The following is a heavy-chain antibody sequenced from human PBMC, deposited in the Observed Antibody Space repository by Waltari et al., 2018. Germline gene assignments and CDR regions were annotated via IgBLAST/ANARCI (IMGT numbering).Heavy chain of an antibody. CDR1: GYSISSGYY. Sequence: QVQLQESGPGLVKPSETLSLTCAVSGYSISSGYYWGWIRQPPGKGLEWIWSIYHSGCTYYNPALKSRFTISVDTSKNQFSLKLSAVTAADTAVYYCARRSDDLGGGAFDIWGQGTMVTVSS. J-gene: IGHJ3*02. CDR2: IYHSGCT. V-gene: IGHV4-38-2*01. CDR3: ARRSDDLGGGAFDI. D-gene: IGHD3-16*01.